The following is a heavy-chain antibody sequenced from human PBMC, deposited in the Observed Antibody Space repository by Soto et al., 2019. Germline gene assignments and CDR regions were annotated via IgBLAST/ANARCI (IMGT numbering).Heavy chain of an antibody. CDR3: AKERGPEVPATIVGDV. CDR2: IRHSAHI. D-gene: IGHD2-21*01. CDR1: GFTFSNSE. Sequence: LRLSCVGSGFTFSNSEINWVRQAPGKGLEWISYIRHSAHIYYADAVKGRFTIYRDNAKNSVYLQMNSLRAEDTAVYYCAKERGPEVPATIVGDVWGQGILVTVSS. J-gene: IGHJ3*01. V-gene: IGHV3-48*03.